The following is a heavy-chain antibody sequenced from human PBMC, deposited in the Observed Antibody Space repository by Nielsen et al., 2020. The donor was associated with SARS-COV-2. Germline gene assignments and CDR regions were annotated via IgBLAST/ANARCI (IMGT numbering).Heavy chain of an antibody. J-gene: IGHJ6*02. V-gene: IGHV4-39*02. D-gene: IGHD5-18*01. CDR2: IYYSGST. CDR1: GGSISSSSYY. Sequence: SETLSLTCTVSGGSISSSSYYWGWIRQPPGKGLEWIGSIYYSGSTYYNPSLKSRVTISVDTSKNQFSLKLSSVTAADTAVYYCAREGLFKDTAMADQYYYGMDVWGQGTTVTVSS. CDR3: AREGLFKDTAMADQYYYGMDV.